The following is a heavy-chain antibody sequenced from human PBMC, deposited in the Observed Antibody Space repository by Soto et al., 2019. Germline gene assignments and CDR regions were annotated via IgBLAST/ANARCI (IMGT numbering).Heavy chain of an antibody. CDR2: ISSSGSTI. V-gene: IGHV3-48*03. CDR3: ASWDSSSSSYYYYGMDV. Sequence: RESLRLSCAASGFTFSSYEMNWFRQAPGKGLEWVSYISSSGSTIYYADSVKGRFTISRDNAKNSLYLQMNSLRAEDTAVYYCASWDSSSSSYYYYGMDVWGQGTTVTVTS. CDR1: GFTFSSYE. D-gene: IGHD6-6*01. J-gene: IGHJ6*02.